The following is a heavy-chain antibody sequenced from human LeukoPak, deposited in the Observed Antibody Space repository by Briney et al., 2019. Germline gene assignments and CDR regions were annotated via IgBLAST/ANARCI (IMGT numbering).Heavy chain of an antibody. V-gene: IGHV3-53*01. CDR2: IYAGGST. CDR1: GFSVSNNY. CDR3: ASDPTGASV. J-gene: IGHJ6*04. Sequence: GGSLRLSCAASGFSVSNNYISWVRQPPAKGLEWISVIYAGGSTFYTDSVTGRFTTSSDNSKHTVYLQMDRLTPEYTAVYYCASDPTGASVWGRGTTVTVSS. D-gene: IGHD1-14*01.